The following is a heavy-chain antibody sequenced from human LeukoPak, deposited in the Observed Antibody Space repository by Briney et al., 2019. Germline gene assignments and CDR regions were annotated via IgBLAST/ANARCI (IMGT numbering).Heavy chain of an antibody. J-gene: IGHJ4*02. Sequence: GSLRLSCAASGFTFSSYAMSWVRQAPGKGLEWVSAISGSGGSTYYADSVKGRFTISRDDSKNTLYLQMNSLRAEDTAVYYCAKVHYYYDSSGHFDYWGQGTLVTVSS. CDR2: ISGSGGST. CDR1: GFTFSSYA. D-gene: IGHD3-22*01. V-gene: IGHV3-23*01. CDR3: AKVHYYYDSSGHFDY.